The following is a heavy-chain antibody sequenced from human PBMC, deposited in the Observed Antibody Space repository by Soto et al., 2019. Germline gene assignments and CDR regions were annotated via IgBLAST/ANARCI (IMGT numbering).Heavy chain of an antibody. CDR1: GFTFSSYA. Sequence: GGSLRLSCAASGFTFSSYAMSWVRQAPGKGLEWVSAISGSGGSTYYADSVKGRFTISRDNSKNTLYLQMNSLRAEDTAVYYCAKESKRWLQLSSRVAFDYWGQGTLVTVSS. CDR2: ISGSGGST. D-gene: IGHD5-12*01. CDR3: AKESKRWLQLSSRVAFDY. V-gene: IGHV3-23*01. J-gene: IGHJ4*02.